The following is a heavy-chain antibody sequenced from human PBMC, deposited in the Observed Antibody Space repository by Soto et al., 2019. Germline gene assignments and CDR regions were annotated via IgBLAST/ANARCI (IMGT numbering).Heavy chain of an antibody. J-gene: IGHJ4*02. CDR1: GFNFSSYT. CDR2: ISAGGGAT. D-gene: IGHD2-2*01. V-gene: IGHV3-23*01. Sequence: EVQLLQSGGGLAQPGGSLRLSCAASGFNFSSYTMTWVRQAPGKELEWVSAISAGGGATSYADSVRGRFIISRDNSKDTLYLQVNSLTAEDTAVYFCAKAAVWSSNGFASWGQGTLVTVSS. CDR3: AKAAVWSSNGFAS.